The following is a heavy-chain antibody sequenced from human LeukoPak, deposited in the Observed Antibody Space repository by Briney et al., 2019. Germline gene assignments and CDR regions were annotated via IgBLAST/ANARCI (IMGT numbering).Heavy chain of an antibody. D-gene: IGHD1-26*01. CDR2: IYYSGST. J-gene: IGHJ3*02. V-gene: IGHV4-59*08. Sequence: SETLSPTCTVSGGSISSYYWSWIRQPPGKGLEWIGYIYYSGSTNYNPSLKSRVTISVDTSKNQFSLKLSSVTAADTAVYYCARLMVGATPDAFDIWGQGTMVTVSS. CDR1: GGSISSYY. CDR3: ARLMVGATPDAFDI.